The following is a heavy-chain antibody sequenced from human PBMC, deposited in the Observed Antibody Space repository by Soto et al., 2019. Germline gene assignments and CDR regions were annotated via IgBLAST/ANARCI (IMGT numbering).Heavy chain of an antibody. CDR2: ISYDGSNK. Sequence: QVQLVESGGGVVQPGRSLRLSCAASGFTFSSYGMHWVRQAPGKGLEWVAVISYDGSNKYYADSVKGRFTISRDNSKNTLYLQMNSLRAEDTAVYYCAKDITEEWAAANSQWGQGTLVTVSS. CDR3: AKDITEEWAAANSQ. CDR1: GFTFSSYG. V-gene: IGHV3-30*18. J-gene: IGHJ4*02. D-gene: IGHD6-13*01.